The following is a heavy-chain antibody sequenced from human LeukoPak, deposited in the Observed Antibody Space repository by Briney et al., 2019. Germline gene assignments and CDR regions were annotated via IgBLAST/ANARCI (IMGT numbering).Heavy chain of an antibody. D-gene: IGHD5-18*01. V-gene: IGHV4-38-2*02. J-gene: IGHJ4*02. Sequence: NPSETLSLTCAVSGYSISSGSYWGWIRQPPGKGLEWIGSIFHSGTTYHNPSLKSRVTISVDTSKNQVSLKLSSVTAADTAVYYCARDLSVTAKFDYWGQGTLVTVSS. CDR2: IFHSGTT. CDR3: ARDLSVTAKFDY. CDR1: GYSISSGSY.